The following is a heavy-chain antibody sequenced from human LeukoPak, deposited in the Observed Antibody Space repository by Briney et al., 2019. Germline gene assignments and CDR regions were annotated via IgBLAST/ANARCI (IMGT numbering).Heavy chain of an antibody. D-gene: IGHD6-13*01. CDR1: GFTFSSYA. CDR3: ARGSSSWYVEY. Sequence: GGSLRLSCAASGFTFSSYAMNWVRQAPGKGLEWVSAISSSGSTIYYADSVKGRFTISRDNAKNSLYLQMNSLRAEDTAVYYCARGSSSWYVEYWGQGTLVTVSS. CDR2: ISSSGSTI. V-gene: IGHV3-48*04. J-gene: IGHJ4*02.